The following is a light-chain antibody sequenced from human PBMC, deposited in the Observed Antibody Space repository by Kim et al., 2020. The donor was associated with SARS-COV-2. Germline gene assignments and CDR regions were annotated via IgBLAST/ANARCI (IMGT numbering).Light chain of an antibody. V-gene: IGLV3-1*01. CDR3: QAWDSSTAV. CDR2: QDS. CDR1: KLGDKY. Sequence: SVSPGQTASITCYGDKLGDKYDRWYQQKLGQSPVLVLYQDSKRPSGIPERFSRSNSGHTATLTISGTQAMDGADYYCQAWDSSTAVFGGGTQLTVL. J-gene: IGLJ2*01.